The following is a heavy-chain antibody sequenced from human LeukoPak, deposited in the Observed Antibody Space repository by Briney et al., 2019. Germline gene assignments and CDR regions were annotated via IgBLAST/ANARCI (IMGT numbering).Heavy chain of an antibody. CDR3: AKGFSVNIYELAPFDC. V-gene: IGHV3-23*01. J-gene: IGHJ4*02. CDR2: ISGSGGST. CDR1: GFTFSSYA. Sequence: GGSLRLSCAASGFTFSSYAMSWVRQAPGKGLEWVSGISGSGGSTYHADSVKGRFTISRDNSKNTLYLQMNSLRGEDTAVYYCAKGFSVNIYELAPFDCWGQGTLVTVSS. D-gene: IGHD3-10*01.